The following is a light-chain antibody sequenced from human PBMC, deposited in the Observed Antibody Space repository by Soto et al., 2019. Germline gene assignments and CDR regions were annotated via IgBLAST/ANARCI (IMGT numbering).Light chain of an antibody. Sequence: EIVMTQSPATLSVSPGERATLSCRASQSVDSNLAWYQQRLGQAPRLLIYGASTRATGIPARFSGSGSGTEFTLTISSLQSEDFAIYYCQQYNNWPKTFGQGTKLVI. CDR2: GAS. J-gene: IGKJ2*01. V-gene: IGKV3-15*01. CDR3: QQYNNWPKT. CDR1: QSVDSN.